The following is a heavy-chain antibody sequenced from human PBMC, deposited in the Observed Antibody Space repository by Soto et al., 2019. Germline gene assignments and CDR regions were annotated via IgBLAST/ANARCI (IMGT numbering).Heavy chain of an antibody. CDR2: IDWDDDK. Sequence: SPPTLVNPTQTLTLTCTFPGFSLSTSGMCVSWIRQPPGKALEWLARIDWDDDKYYSTSLKTRLTISKDTSKNQVVLTMTNMDPVDTATYYCARSVTTATYVVEFDPWGQGTLVTVSS. D-gene: IGHD4-17*01. V-gene: IGHV2-70*11. CDR3: ARSVTTATYVVEFDP. J-gene: IGHJ5*02. CDR1: GFSLSTSGMC.